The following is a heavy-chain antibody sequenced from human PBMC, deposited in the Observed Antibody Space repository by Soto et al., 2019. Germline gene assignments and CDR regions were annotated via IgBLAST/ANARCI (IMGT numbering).Heavy chain of an antibody. J-gene: IGHJ3*02. CDR2: IKSKTDGGTT. CDR3: TTDIYYDSSGYDAFDI. Sequence: EVQLVESGGGLVKPGGSLRLSCAASGFTFSNAWMNWVRQAPGKGLEWVGRIKSKTDGGTTDYAAPVKGRFTISRDESKHTLYLQMNSLKTEDTAVYYCTTDIYYDSSGYDAFDIWGQGTMVTVSS. CDR1: GFTFSNAW. D-gene: IGHD3-22*01. V-gene: IGHV3-15*07.